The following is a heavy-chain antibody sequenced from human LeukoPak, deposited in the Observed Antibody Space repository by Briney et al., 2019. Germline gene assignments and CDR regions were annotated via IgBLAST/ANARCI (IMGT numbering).Heavy chain of an antibody. CDR3: ARRVDGYNTNSHVDY. V-gene: IGHV4-39*01. CDR1: GGSISSSSYY. D-gene: IGHD5-24*01. CDR2: IYYSGST. J-gene: IGHJ4*02. Sequence: SETLSLTCTVSGGSISSSSYYWGWIRQPPGKGLEWIGSIYYSGSTYYNPSLKSRVTISVDTSKNQFSLKLSSVTAADTAVYYCARRVDGYNTNSHVDYWGQGTLVTVSS.